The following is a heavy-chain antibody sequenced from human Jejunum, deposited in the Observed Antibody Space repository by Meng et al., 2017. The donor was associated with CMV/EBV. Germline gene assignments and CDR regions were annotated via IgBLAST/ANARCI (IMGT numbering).Heavy chain of an antibody. CDR2: IHPSGST. J-gene: IGHJ5*02. CDR1: GESFSNYY. V-gene: IGHV4-34*01. D-gene: IGHD5-24*01. CDR3: SRGADAYKSGRS. Sequence: QQHGGAGRLQPSETLSLTCGVYGESFSNYYGSWIRQSPGKGLEWIGEIHPSGSTYYNPSLNSRVTMSVDTSKNQFSLNLRTVTAADTAVYYCSRGADAYKSGRSWGQGTLVTVSS.